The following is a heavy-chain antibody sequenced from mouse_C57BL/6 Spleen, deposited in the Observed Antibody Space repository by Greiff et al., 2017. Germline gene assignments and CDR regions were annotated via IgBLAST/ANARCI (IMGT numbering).Heavy chain of an antibody. J-gene: IGHJ2*01. CDR1: GYTFTDYN. Sequence: VQLQQSGPELVKPGASVKMSCKASGYTFTDYNMHWVKQSHGKSLEWIGYINPNNGGTSYNQKFKGKATLTVNKSSSTAYMELRSLTSEDSAVYYCARSYYYGSRYYFDYWGQGTTLTVSS. CDR2: INPNNGGT. V-gene: IGHV1-22*01. D-gene: IGHD1-1*01. CDR3: ARSYYYGSRYYFDY.